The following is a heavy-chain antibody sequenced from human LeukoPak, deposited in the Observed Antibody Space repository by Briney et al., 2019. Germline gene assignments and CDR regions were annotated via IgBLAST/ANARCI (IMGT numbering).Heavy chain of an antibody. CDR2: IYTSGST. CDR1: GGSISSYY. Sequence: PSETLSLTCTVSGGSISSYYWSWIRQPAGKGLEWIGRIYTSGSTNYNPSLKSRVTMSVDTSKNQFSLKLSSVTAADTAVYYCARGPLDFWSGYSNTAEYFQHWGQGILVTVSS. J-gene: IGHJ1*01. V-gene: IGHV4-4*07. CDR3: ARGPLDFWSGYSNTAEYFQH. D-gene: IGHD3-3*01.